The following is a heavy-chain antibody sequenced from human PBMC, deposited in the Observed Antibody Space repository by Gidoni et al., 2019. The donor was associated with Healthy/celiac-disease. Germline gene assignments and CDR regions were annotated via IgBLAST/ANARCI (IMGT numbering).Heavy chain of an antibody. CDR1: GGPISSGDYY. Sequence: QVQLQESGPGLVKPSQTLSLTCTVSGGPISSGDYYWSWIRQPPGKGLEWIGYIYYSGSTYYNPSLKSRVTISVDTSKNQFSLKLSSVTAADTAVYYCARTRTKYVLRFLEWEPTYFDYWGQGTLVTVSS. J-gene: IGHJ4*02. CDR2: IYYSGST. CDR3: ARTRTKYVLRFLEWEPTYFDY. V-gene: IGHV4-30-4*01. D-gene: IGHD3-3*01.